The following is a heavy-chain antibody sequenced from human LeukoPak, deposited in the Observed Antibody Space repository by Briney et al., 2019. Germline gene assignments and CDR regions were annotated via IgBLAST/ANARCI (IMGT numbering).Heavy chain of an antibody. Sequence: GASVKVSCKASGYTFTGYYMHWVRQAPGQGLEWMGWINPNSGGTNYAQKFQGRVTMTRDTSISTAYMELRSLRSDDTAVYYCARDFRVRGDWYFDYWGQGTLVTVSS. CDR2: INPNSGGT. V-gene: IGHV1-2*02. J-gene: IGHJ4*02. CDR3: ARDFRVRGDWYFDY. D-gene: IGHD3-10*01. CDR1: GYTFTGYY.